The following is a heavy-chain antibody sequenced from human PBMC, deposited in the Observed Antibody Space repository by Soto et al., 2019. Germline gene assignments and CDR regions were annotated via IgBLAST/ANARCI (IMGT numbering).Heavy chain of an antibody. Sequence: EVQLVESGGGLVEPGRSLRLSCAASGFTFDDYAMHWVRQAPGKGLEWVSGISWNSGTIGSADSVKGRFTISRDNAKNSLYLQMNSLRAEDTAFYYCAKGYNYAQNHYFDSWGQGTLVTVSP. D-gene: IGHD5-18*01. CDR2: ISWNSGTI. CDR3: AKGYNYAQNHYFDS. J-gene: IGHJ4*02. V-gene: IGHV3-9*01. CDR1: GFTFDDYA.